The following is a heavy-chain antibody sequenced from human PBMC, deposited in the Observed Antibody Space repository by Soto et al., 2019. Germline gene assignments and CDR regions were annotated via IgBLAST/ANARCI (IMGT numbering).Heavy chain of an antibody. CDR1: GGTFSSYA. D-gene: IGHD2-15*01. CDR3: ARGSDSYYYYGMDV. Sequence: SVKFSCKASGGTFSSYAISWVRQAPGQGLECMGGIIPIFGTANYAQKFQGRVTITAXXXXSXXXMXLXXLRXEXTAVYYCARGSDSYYYYGMDVWGQGTTVTVSS. CDR2: IIPIFGTA. J-gene: IGHJ6*02. V-gene: IGHV1-69*13.